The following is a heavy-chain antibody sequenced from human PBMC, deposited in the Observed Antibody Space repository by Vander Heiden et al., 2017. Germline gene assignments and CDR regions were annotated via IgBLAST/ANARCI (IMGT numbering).Heavy chain of an antibody. CDR3: ARDRRYSYAQGYFDY. CDR2: IIPIFGTA. Sequence: QVQLVQSGAEVKKPGSSVKVPCKASGGTFSSYAISWVRQAPGQGLEWMGGIIPIFGTANYAQKFQGRVTITADESTSTAYMELSSLRSEDTAVYYCARDRRYSYAQGYFDYWGQGTLVTVSS. V-gene: IGHV1-69*01. CDR1: GGTFSSYA. J-gene: IGHJ4*02. D-gene: IGHD5-18*01.